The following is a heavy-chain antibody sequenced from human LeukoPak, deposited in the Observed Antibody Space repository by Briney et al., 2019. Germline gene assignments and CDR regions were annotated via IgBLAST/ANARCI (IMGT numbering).Heavy chain of an antibody. CDR3: ASVADFWSGYYEHDAFDI. V-gene: IGHV5-51*01. CDR1: GSSFTSYW. J-gene: IGHJ3*02. D-gene: IGHD3-3*01. Sequence: GESLKISCKGSGSSFTSYWIGWVRQMPGKGLEWMGIIYPGDSDTRYSPSFQGQVTISADKSISTAYLQWSSLKASDTAMYYCASVADFWSGYYEHDAFDIWGQGTMVTVSS. CDR2: IYPGDSDT.